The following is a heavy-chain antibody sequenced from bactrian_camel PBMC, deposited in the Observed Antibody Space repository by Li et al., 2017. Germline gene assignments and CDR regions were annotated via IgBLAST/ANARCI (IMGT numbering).Heavy chain of an antibody. D-gene: IGHD4*01. V-gene: IGHV3S53*01. Sequence: QLVESGGGSVQAGGSLKLSCTASARPSTSMGWFRQAPGKEREDVAFIDSDGTTTYANSVKGRFTISRDNAKNTVYLQMNNLKPDDTAVYHCAQESTRATSLSIRGPCYWGGTQVTVS. CDR1: ARPSTS. J-gene: IGHJ4*01. CDR2: IDSDGTT.